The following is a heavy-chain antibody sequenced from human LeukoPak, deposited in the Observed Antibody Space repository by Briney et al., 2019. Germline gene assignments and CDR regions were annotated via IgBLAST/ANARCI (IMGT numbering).Heavy chain of an antibody. CDR2: ISSSSSTI. CDR1: GFTFSSNS. CDR3: AKDIAPGPTASFDY. Sequence: PGGSLRLSCAASGFTFSSNSMNWVRQAPGKGLEWVSYISSSSSTIYYADSVKGRFTISRDNAKNSLYLQMNSLRAEDTALYYCAKDIAPGPTASFDYWGQGTLVTVSS. V-gene: IGHV3-48*01. D-gene: IGHD6-13*01. J-gene: IGHJ4*02.